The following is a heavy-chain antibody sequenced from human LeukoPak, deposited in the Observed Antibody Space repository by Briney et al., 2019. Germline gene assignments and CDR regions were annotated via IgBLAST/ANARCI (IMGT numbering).Heavy chain of an antibody. CDR1: GFTFSSYE. J-gene: IGHJ4*02. CDR2: IYSGGST. D-gene: IGHD3-10*01. CDR3: ARDLYASVPY. Sequence: GGSLRLSCAASGFTFSSYEMNWVRQAPGKGLEWVSVIYSGGSTYYADSVKGRFTISRDTSKNTLYLQMNSLRAEDTAVYYCARDLYASVPYWGQGTLVTVSS. V-gene: IGHV3-66*01.